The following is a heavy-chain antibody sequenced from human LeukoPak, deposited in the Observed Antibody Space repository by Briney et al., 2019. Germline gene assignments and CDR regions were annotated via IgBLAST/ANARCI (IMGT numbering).Heavy chain of an antibody. J-gene: IGHJ4*02. CDR1: GFTFSTYH. CDR3: AREVVTMFDW. D-gene: IGHD4-23*01. V-gene: IGHV3-74*03. Sequence: PGGSLRLSCAASGFTFSTYHMHWVRQAPGKGPVWVSRIKTDGRTITYADSVKGRFTISRDNAKNSLYLQMNRLRAEDTAVYYCAREVVTMFDWWGQGTLVTVSS. CDR2: IKTDGRTI.